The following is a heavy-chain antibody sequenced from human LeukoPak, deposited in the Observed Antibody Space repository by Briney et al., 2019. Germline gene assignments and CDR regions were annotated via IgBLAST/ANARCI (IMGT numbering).Heavy chain of an antibody. CDR3: ARGGERGYSYGFDY. D-gene: IGHD5-18*01. Sequence: SDTLSLTCAVYGGSFSGYYWSWIRQPPGKGLEWIGEINHSGSTNYNPSLKSRVTISVDTSKNQFSLKLSSVTAADTAVYYCARGGERGYSYGFDYWGQGTLVTVSS. J-gene: IGHJ4*02. CDR2: INHSGST. V-gene: IGHV4-34*01. CDR1: GGSFSGYY.